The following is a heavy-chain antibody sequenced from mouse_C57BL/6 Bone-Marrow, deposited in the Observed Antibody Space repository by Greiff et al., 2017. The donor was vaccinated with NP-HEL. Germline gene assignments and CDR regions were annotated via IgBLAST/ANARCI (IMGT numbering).Heavy chain of an antibody. Sequence: EVQLQESGGGLVQPGGSMKLSCAASGFTFSDAWMDWVRQSPEKGLEWVAEIRNKANNHATYYAESVKGRFTISRDDSKSSVYLQMNSLRAEDTGIYYCTRWDRGYYFDYWGQGTTLTVSS. D-gene: IGHD4-1*01. CDR1: GFTFSDAW. V-gene: IGHV6-6*01. CDR2: IRNKANNHAT. CDR3: TRWDRGYYFDY. J-gene: IGHJ2*01.